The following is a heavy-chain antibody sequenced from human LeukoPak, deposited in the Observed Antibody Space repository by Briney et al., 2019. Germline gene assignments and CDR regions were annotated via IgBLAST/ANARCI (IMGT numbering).Heavy chain of an antibody. CDR1: GGTFSSYA. CDR3: ARSYAHYYDSSGYYHY. J-gene: IGHJ4*02. Sequence: ASVNVSCTASGGTFSSYAISWVRQAAGQGLEWMGGIIPIFGTANYAQKFQGRVTITADESTSTAYMELSSLRSEDTAVYYCARSYAHYYDSSGYYHYWGQGTLVTVSS. CDR2: IIPIFGTA. V-gene: IGHV1-69*13. D-gene: IGHD3-22*01.